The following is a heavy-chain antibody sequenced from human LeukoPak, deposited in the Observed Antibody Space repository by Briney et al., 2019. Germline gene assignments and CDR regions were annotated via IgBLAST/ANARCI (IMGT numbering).Heavy chain of an antibody. V-gene: IGHV1-69*13. J-gene: IGHJ4*02. Sequence: ASVTVSCTASGGTFSSYAISWVRQAPGQGLEWMGGIIPIFGTANYAQKFQGRVTITADESTSTAYMELSSLRSEDTAVYYCARWYYYDSSGYSNWGQGTLVTVSS. CDR1: GGTFSSYA. D-gene: IGHD3-22*01. CDR2: IIPIFGTA. CDR3: ARWYYYDSSGYSN.